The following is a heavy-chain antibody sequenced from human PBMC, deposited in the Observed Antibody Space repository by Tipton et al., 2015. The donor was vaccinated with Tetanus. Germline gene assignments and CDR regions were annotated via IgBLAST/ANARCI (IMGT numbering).Heavy chain of an antibody. V-gene: IGHV1-2*02. CDR2: IDPNSGGT. CDR1: GYTFTGYY. D-gene: IGHD3-22*01. J-gene: IGHJ6*02. Sequence: QVQLVQSGAEGKKPGASVKVSCKASGYTFTGYYIYWVRQAPGQGLEWMGWIDPNSGGTVYAQKFQGRVPMTRDTSISTAYMELRSLRSDDTAVYYWARDRGDYIYYGMDVWGPGTTVTVS. CDR3: ARDRGDYIYYGMDV.